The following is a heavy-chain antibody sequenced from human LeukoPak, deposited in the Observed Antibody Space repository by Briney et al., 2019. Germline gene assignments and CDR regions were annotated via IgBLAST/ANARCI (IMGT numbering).Heavy chain of an antibody. CDR2: ISSSDSTT. CDR1: GFRFSDYS. D-gene: IGHD3-9*01. Sequence: PGGSLRLSCEASGFRFSDYSMNWVRQTPGKGLQWISYISSSDSTTYYTDSVRGRFTISGDNAKSSLYLLMNSLRDEDTGIYYCARNTIFHPWGQGTLVTVSS. J-gene: IGHJ5*02. CDR3: ARNTIFHP. V-gene: IGHV3-48*02.